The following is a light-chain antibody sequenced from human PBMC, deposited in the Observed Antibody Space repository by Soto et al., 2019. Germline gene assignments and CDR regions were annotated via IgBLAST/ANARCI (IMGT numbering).Light chain of an antibody. CDR2: AAS. Sequence: AIRMTQSPSSFSASTGDTVTITCRASQSISSYLAWYQQKPGKAPNLLNYAASTLQSGVPSRFSGSGSGTDFTLTISSLQSEDFSSYYCQQYYGYPCTFGQGTKVEIK. J-gene: IGKJ1*01. CDR3: QQYYGYPCT. V-gene: IGKV1-8*01. CDR1: QSISSY.